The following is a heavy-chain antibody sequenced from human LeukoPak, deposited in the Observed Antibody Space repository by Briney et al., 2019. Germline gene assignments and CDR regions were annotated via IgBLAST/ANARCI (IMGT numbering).Heavy chain of an antibody. CDR1: GFTFSSYG. D-gene: IGHD2-8*01. CDR3: AKDLPEIHSMHY. J-gene: IGHJ4*02. V-gene: IGHV3-30*02. CDR2: IRYDGSNK. Sequence: PGGSLRLSCAASGFTFSSYGMHWVRQAPGKGLEWVAFIRYDGSNKYYADSVKGRFTISRDNSKNTLYLQMNSLRAEDTAVYYCAKDLPEIHSMHYWGQGTLVAVSS.